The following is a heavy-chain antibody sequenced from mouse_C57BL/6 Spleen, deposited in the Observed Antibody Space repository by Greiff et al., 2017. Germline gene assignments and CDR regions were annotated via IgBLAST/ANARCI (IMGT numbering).Heavy chain of an antibody. CDR1: GFTFSDYG. J-gene: IGHJ1*03. Sequence: EVHLVASGGGLVKPGGSLKLSCAASGFTFSDYGMHWVRQAPEKGLEWVAYISSGSSTIYYADTAKGRFTLSTDKAQNTLFLQMTSLRSDDTARYYCAKNTSYWYFDDWGTGTTVTVSS. V-gene: IGHV5-17*01. CDR3: AKNTSYWYFDD. D-gene: IGHD5-1-1*01. CDR2: ISSGSSTI.